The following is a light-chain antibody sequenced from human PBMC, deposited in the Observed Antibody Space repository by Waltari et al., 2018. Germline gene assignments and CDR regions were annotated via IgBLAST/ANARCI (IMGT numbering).Light chain of an antibody. Sequence: QSVLTQPPSVSGAPGQRVTISCTGSSSNIGAGYDIHWYHQLPGAAPKLLIYGKANRPSGVPDRCSGSKSGTSASRAITGLQAEDEGDYYCQSYDSSLSAWVFGGGTKLTVL. CDR2: GKA. CDR1: SSNIGAGYD. V-gene: IGLV1-40*01. J-gene: IGLJ3*02. CDR3: QSYDSSLSAWV.